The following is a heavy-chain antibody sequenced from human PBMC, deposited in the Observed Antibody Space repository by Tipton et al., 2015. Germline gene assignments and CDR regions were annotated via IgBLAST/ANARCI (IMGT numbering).Heavy chain of an antibody. Sequence: TLSLTCTVSGGSISSYYWSWIRQPPGKGLEWIGYIYYSGSTNYNPSLKSRVTISVDTSKNHFSLSLTSVTAADTAIYYCARDLEHGMDVWGQGTTVTVSS. J-gene: IGHJ6*02. D-gene: IGHD5-24*01. CDR1: GGSISSYY. CDR3: ARDLEHGMDV. CDR2: IYYSGST. V-gene: IGHV4-59*01.